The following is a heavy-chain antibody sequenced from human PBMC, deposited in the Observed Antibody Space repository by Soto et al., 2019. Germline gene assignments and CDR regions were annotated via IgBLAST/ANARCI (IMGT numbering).Heavy chain of an antibody. V-gene: IGHV3-33*01. D-gene: IGHD4-17*01. CDR3: VREDHGHYARHFPN. CDR2: IWYDGSNK. J-gene: IGHJ1*01. Sequence: QVHLVESGGGVVQPGRSLRLSCEVSGFSLTSYGMHWVRQTPGQGLERVAVIWYDGSNKYYADSVTGRFTISRDTSRNTVFLQMTSLRVEERGVYYCVREDHGHYARHFPNWGQGTLVTVSS. CDR1: GFSLTSYG.